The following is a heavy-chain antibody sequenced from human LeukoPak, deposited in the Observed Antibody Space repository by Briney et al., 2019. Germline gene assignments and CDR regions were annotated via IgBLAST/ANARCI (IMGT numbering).Heavy chain of an antibody. Sequence: PGRSLRLSCAASGFTFSSYGMHWVRQAPGKGLEWVAVISYDGSNKYYADSVKGRFTISRDNSKNTVYLQMNSLRAEDTAVYYCAKDGYSSGWFISWDYYYGMDVWGKGTTVTVSS. V-gene: IGHV3-30*18. CDR3: AKDGYSSGWFISWDYYYGMDV. CDR2: ISYDGSNK. J-gene: IGHJ6*04. D-gene: IGHD6-19*01. CDR1: GFTFSSYG.